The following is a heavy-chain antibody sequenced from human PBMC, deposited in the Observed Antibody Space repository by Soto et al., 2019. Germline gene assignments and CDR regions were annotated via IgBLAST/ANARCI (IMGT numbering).Heavy chain of an antibody. CDR3: AKRDDYGDNALRF. J-gene: IGHJ4*02. CDR2: ISYDGSNK. Sequence: QVQLVESGGGVVQPGRSLRLSCAASGFTFSSYGMHWVRQAPGKGLEWEAVISYDGSNKHYADSVKGRFTISRDSSKNTLYLQMTSLRAEDTAVYYCAKRDDYGDNALRFWGQGALVTVSS. D-gene: IGHD4-17*01. V-gene: IGHV3-30*18. CDR1: GFTFSSYG.